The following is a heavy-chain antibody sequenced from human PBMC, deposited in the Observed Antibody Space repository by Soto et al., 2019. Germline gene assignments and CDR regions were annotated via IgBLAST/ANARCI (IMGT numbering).Heavy chain of an antibody. CDR2: IIPVFGTP. V-gene: IGHV1-69*12. Sequence: QVQLVQSGAEVKKPGSSLKVSCKASGGTFTNYAFSWVRQAPGLGLEWMGGIIPVFGTPDYAQKFQGRVTITADESTRTASMELSSLRSDDTAVYYCARERSVGYCITTTCPKPFYYYAMDVWGQGTTVTVSS. CDR1: GGTFTNYA. J-gene: IGHJ6*02. CDR3: ARERSVGYCITTTCPKPFYYYAMDV. D-gene: IGHD2-2*01.